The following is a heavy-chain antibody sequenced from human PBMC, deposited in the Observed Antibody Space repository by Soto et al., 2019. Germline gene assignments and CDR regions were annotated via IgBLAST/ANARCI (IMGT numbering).Heavy chain of an antibody. D-gene: IGHD4-4*01. CDR3: ARGGVDSNYRSGYWYFDL. V-gene: IGHV4-59*08. Sequence: SETLSLTCTVSGGSISSYYWSWIWQPPGKGLEWIGYIYYSGSTNYNPSLKSRVTISVDTSKNQFSLKLSSVTAADTAVYYCARGGVDSNYRSGYWYFDLWGRGTLVTVSS. J-gene: IGHJ2*01. CDR2: IYYSGST. CDR1: GGSISSYY.